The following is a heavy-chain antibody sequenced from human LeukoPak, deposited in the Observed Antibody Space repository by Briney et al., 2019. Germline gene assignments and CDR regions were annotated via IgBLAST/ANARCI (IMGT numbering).Heavy chain of an antibody. CDR3: TTWVKDSSDWFDY. V-gene: IGHV3-23*01. CDR1: GLTFSNYA. Sequence: GGPLRLSCAASGLTFSNYAMSWFRQAPGKGLEWVSGITSGFTPHYADSVKGRFTISRDNSKNTFHLQMNSLKTEDTATYYCTTWVKDSSDWFDYWGQGTLVTVSS. J-gene: IGHJ5*01. CDR2: ITSGFTP. D-gene: IGHD6-19*01.